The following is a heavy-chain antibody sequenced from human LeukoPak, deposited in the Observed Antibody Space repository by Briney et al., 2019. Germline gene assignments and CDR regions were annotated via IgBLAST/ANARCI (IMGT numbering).Heavy chain of an antibody. V-gene: IGHV4-39*01. J-gene: IGHJ4*02. CDR3: ATLGPLMVRGIFYGDNDY. CDR1: GGSISSRNYY. D-gene: IGHD3-10*01. Sequence: SETLSLTCTVSGGSISSRNYYWGWIRQPPGKGLEWIGSSYYSGSTYYNPSLKSRVTISVDTSKNQFSLKLSSVTAADTAVYFCATLGPLMVRGIFYGDNDYWGQGTLVTVSS. CDR2: SYYSGST.